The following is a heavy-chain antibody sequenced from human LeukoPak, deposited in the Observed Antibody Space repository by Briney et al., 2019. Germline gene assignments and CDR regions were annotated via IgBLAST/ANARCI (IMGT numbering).Heavy chain of an antibody. CDR1: GYTFTSYA. J-gene: IGHJ4*02. D-gene: IGHD2-15*01. Sequence: GASVKVSCKASGYTFTSYAMHWVRQAPGQRLEWMGWINAGNGNTKYSQKFQGRVTMTRNTSISTAYMELSSLRSEDTAVYYCARGGGNGYCSGGSCYSGISPIYWGQGTLVTVSS. CDR3: ARGGGNGYCSGGSCYSGISPIY. V-gene: IGHV1-3*01. CDR2: INAGNGNT.